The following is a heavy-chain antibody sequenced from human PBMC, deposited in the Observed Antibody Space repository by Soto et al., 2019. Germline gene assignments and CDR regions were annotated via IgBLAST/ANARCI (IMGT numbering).Heavy chain of an antibody. V-gene: IGHV3-33*01. Sequence: GGSLRLSCAASGFTFSSYGMHWVRQAPGKGLEWVAVIWYDGSNKYYAGSVKGRFTISRDNSKNTLYLQMNSLRAEDTAVYYCARYGDYPQTNYYYYGMDVWGQGTTVTVSS. CDR1: GFTFSSYG. CDR2: IWYDGSNK. J-gene: IGHJ6*02. D-gene: IGHD4-17*01. CDR3: ARYGDYPQTNYYYYGMDV.